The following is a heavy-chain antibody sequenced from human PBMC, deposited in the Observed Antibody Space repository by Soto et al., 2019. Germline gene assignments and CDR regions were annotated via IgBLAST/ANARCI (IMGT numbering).Heavy chain of an antibody. J-gene: IGHJ4*02. Sequence: EVQLVESGGGLVQPGGSLRLSCAASGFTVSRIFMTWVRQAPGKGLQWVAVIASDGSTYYADSVKGRFTISREHSKYTLYLDMNILTAEDTAVSYCSRATGGGASDFLHGGQGTLVTVSS. CDR2: IASDGST. CDR3: SRATGGGASDFLH. D-gene: IGHD3-3*01. CDR1: GFTVSRIF. V-gene: IGHV3-66*01.